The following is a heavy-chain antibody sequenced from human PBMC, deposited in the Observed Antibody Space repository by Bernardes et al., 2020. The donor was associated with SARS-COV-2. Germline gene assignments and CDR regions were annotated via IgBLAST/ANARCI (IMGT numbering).Heavy chain of an antibody. CDR2: IAYDGSYE. J-gene: IGHJ4*02. D-gene: IGHD1-26*01. CDR1: GFTFRSYA. Sequence: GGSLRLSCAASGFTFRSYAMHWVRQAPGKGLEWVAFIAYDGSYEYYAESVKGRFTISRDNSKDTVSLEMNSLRPEDTAVYYCSKDLGGASTYWGQGTLVTVSS. CDR3: SKDLGGASTY. V-gene: IGHV3-30*18.